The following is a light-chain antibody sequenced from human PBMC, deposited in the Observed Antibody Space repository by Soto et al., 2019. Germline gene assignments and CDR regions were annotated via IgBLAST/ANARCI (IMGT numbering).Light chain of an antibody. Sequence: EIVLTQSPGTLSLSPGERATLSCRASQSVSSSYLAWYQQKPGQAPRLLIYGASSRATGIPDRFSGSGSGTDFTLTISRLEPEDFATYYCQQANSFPHTFGQGTKLEIK. CDR2: GAS. CDR1: QSVSSSY. V-gene: IGKV3-20*01. J-gene: IGKJ2*01. CDR3: QQANSFPHT.